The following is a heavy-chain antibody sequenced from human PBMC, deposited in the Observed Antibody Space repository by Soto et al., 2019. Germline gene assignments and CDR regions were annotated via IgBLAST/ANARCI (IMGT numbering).Heavy chain of an antibody. CDR2: ISYDGGRQ. CDR1: GFTFTSYG. J-gene: IGHJ4*02. D-gene: IGHD5-18*01. Sequence: QAHLVESGGGVVQPGRSLRLSCAASGFTFTSYGMHWVRQAPGTRLEWVAVISYDGGRQHYADSVKGRFTISRDNSKNTVLLQMNSLRAEDTAVYYCVSDRGYGHASVPYSWGQGTLVSVSS. V-gene: IGHV3-30*03. CDR3: VSDRGYGHASVPYS.